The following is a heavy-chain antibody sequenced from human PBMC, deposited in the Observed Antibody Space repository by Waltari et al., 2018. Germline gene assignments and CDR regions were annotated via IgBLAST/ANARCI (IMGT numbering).Heavy chain of an antibody. CDR1: GGSISSHY. CDR3: AREATPGDYGMDV. Sequence: QVQLQESGPGLVKPSETLSLTCTVSGGSISSHYWSWIRQPPGKGLEWIGYIYYSGSTNYNPSLKSRVTISVDTSKNQFSLKLSSVTAADTAVYYCAREATPGDYGMDVWGQGTTVIVSS. V-gene: IGHV4-59*11. J-gene: IGHJ6*02. D-gene: IGHD5-12*01. CDR2: IYYSGST.